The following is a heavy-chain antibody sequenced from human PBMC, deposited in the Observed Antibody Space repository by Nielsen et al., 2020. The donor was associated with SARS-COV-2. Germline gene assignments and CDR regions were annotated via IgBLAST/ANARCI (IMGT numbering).Heavy chain of an antibody. CDR1: GYTFTSYD. CDR2: MNPNSGNT. J-gene: IGHJ6*02. V-gene: IGHV1-8*01. CDR3: GLYSSSSDYYYYGMDV. D-gene: IGHD6-6*01. Sequence: APVKVSCKASGYTFTSYDINWVRQATGQGLEWMGWMNPNSGNTGYAQKFQGRVAMTRNTSISTAYMELSSLRSEDTAVYYCGLYSSSSDYYYYGMDVWGQGTTVTVSS.